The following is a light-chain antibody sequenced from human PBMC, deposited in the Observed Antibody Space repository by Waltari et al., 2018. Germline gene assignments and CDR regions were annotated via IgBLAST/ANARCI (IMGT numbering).Light chain of an antibody. V-gene: IGKV1-5*01. J-gene: IGKJ1*01. CDR3: QQYNGYFTWT. CDR1: QNIRDF. Sequence: DVQMTQSPSTLSASVGDRVTITCRASQNIRDFLAWYQQRPGNAPSLLFFRESTLQTGVPARFSGSGSGTEFTLTISSLQPDDFATYFCQQYNGYFTWTFGEGTKVEIK. CDR2: RES.